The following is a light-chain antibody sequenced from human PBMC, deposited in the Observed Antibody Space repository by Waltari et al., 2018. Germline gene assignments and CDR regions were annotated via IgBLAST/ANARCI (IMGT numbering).Light chain of an antibody. CDR1: SSDVGGYNY. CDR3: SSYSSSSTYVV. J-gene: IGLJ2*01. V-gene: IGLV2-14*03. CDR2: DVS. Sequence: QSALTQPASVSGSPGQSITISCTGTSSDVGGYNYVSWYQQHPGKAPTLMIYDVSNRPSWVSNRFSGSKSGNTASLTISGLQAEDEADYYCSSYSSSSTYVVFGGGTKLTVL.